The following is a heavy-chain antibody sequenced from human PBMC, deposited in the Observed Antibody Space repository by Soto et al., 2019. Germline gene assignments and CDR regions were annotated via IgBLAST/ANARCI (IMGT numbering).Heavy chain of an antibody. Sequence: PGESLKISCNGSGYSFTSYWISWVRQMPGKGLEWMGRIDPSDSYTNYSPSFQGHVTISADKSISTAYLQWSSLKASDTAMYYCARHEGLGRPAMYYWGQGTLVTVSS. CDR3: ARHEGLGRPAMYY. CDR2: IDPSDSYT. CDR1: GYSFTSYW. D-gene: IGHD5-18*01. V-gene: IGHV5-10-1*01. J-gene: IGHJ4*02.